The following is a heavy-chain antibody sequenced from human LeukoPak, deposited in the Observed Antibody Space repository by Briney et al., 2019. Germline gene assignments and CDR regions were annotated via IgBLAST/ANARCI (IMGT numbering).Heavy chain of an antibody. J-gene: IGHJ5*02. Sequence: QPGGSLRLSCAASGFTFSSYWMHWVRQAPGKGLVWVSRINSDGSSTSYADSVKGRFTISRDNSKNTLYLQMNSLRAEDTAVYYCARSHQENWFDPWGQGTLVTVSS. V-gene: IGHV3-74*01. CDR1: GFTFSSYW. CDR2: INSDGSST. CDR3: ARSHQENWFDP.